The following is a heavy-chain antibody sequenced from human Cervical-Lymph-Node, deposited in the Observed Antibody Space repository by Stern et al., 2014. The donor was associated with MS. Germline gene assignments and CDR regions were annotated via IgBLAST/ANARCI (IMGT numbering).Heavy chain of an antibody. V-gene: IGHV1-18*01. CDR1: GYTFTSFG. D-gene: IGHD2-2*02. Sequence: VQLVESGAEVRKPGASVKVSCRASGYTFTSFGISWVRRAPGQGLEWMGWISGYNGETQYPQKFQGRVILTTDTSTSTAYMDLTSLRSDDTAMYYCARGPYCSSTSCYSNGYHFYGLDVWGQGTTVTVSS. CDR3: ARGPYCSSTSCYSNGYHFYGLDV. CDR2: ISGYNGET. J-gene: IGHJ6*02.